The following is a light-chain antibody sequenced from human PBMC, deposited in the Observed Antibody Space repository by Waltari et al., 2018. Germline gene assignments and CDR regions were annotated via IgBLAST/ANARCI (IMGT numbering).Light chain of an antibody. CDR3: QTGGHGTWV. CDR1: SGHSSNV. V-gene: IGLV4-69*01. CDR2: VNRDGSH. Sequence: QLVLTQSPSASASLGASVKLTCTLSSGHSSNVIAWLQQQQEKGHRYWRRVNRDGSHSRGDEIPARFSGSISGAERYLTISSLQSEDEADYYCQTGGHGTWVFGGGTKLTVL. J-gene: IGLJ3*02.